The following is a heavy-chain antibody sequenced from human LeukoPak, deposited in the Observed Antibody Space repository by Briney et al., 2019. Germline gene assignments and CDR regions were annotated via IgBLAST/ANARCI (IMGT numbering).Heavy chain of an antibody. Sequence: SETLSLTCTVSGYSISSGYYWGWIRQPPGKGLEWIGSIYHSGSTYYNPSLKSRVTISVDTSKNQFSLKLSSVTAADTAVYYCARLLVGIAAAGYNWFDPWGQGTLVTVSS. D-gene: IGHD6-13*01. CDR1: GYSISSGYY. CDR3: ARLLVGIAAAGYNWFDP. V-gene: IGHV4-38-2*02. CDR2: IYHSGST. J-gene: IGHJ5*02.